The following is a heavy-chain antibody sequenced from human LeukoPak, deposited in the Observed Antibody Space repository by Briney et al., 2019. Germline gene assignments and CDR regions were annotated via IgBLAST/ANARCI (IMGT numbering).Heavy chain of an antibody. Sequence: GGSLRLSCAASGFTFSSYWMSWVRQAPGKGLEWVANIKQDGSEKYYVDSVKGRFTISRDNAKNTLCLQMNSLRAEDTAVYYCAREEYSSSSHDYWGQGTLVTVAS. CDR2: IKQDGSEK. CDR3: AREEYSSSSHDY. J-gene: IGHJ4*02. V-gene: IGHV3-7*01. CDR1: GFTFSSYW. D-gene: IGHD6-6*01.